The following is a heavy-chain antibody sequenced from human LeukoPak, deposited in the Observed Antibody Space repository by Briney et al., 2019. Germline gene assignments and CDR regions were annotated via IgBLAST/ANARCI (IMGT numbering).Heavy chain of an antibody. V-gene: IGHV1-69*13. CDR1: GGTFSSYA. D-gene: IGHD6-13*01. J-gene: IGHJ3*02. Sequence: SVKVSCKASGGTFSSYAISWVRRAPGQGLEWMGGIIPIFGTANYAQKFQGRVTITADESTSTAYMELSSLRSEDTAVYYCAREIGSSWYRYAFDIWGQGTMVTVSS. CDR3: AREIGSSWYRYAFDI. CDR2: IIPIFGTA.